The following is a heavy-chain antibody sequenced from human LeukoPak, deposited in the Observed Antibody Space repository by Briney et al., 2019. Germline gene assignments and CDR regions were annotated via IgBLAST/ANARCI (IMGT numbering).Heavy chain of an antibody. CDR3: ARSASYYDYVWGSYRPNWFDP. V-gene: IGHV4-39*07. D-gene: IGHD3-16*02. J-gene: IGHJ5*02. Sequence: PSETLSLTCTVSGGSISSSSYYWGWIRQPPGKGLEWIGSIYYSGSTYYNPSLESRVTISVDTSKNQFSLKLSFVTAADTAVYYCARSASYYDYVWGSYRPNWFDPWGQGTLVTVSS. CDR1: GGSISSSSYY. CDR2: IYYSGST.